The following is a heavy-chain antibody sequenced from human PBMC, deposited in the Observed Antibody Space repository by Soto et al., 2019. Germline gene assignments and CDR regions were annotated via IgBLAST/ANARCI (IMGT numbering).Heavy chain of an antibody. CDR2: MNPNSGNT. V-gene: IGHV1-8*01. J-gene: IGHJ4*02. D-gene: IGHD2-15*01. CDR3: AREYCSGGSCSYYFDY. Sequence: ASVKVSCKASGYTFTSYDINWVRQATGQGLEWMGWMNPNSGNTGYAQKFQGRVTMTRNTSISTAYMELSSLRSEDTAVYYCAREYCSGGSCSYYFDYWGQGTLVTVSS. CDR1: GYTFTSYD.